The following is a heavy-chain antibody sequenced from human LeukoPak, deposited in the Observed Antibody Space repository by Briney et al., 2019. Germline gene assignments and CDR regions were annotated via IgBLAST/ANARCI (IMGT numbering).Heavy chain of an antibody. D-gene: IGHD3-3*01. CDR2: IYYSGST. J-gene: IGHJ6*03. CDR3: ARVVRPAVTIFGVATRPVYYYMDV. Sequence: SETLSLTCTVSGGSISSSSYYWGWIRQPPGKGLEWIGSIYYSGSTYYNPSLKSRVTISVDTSKNQFSLKLSSVTAADTAVYYCARVVRPAVTIFGVATRPVYYYMDVWGKGTTVTVSS. CDR1: GGSISSSSYY. V-gene: IGHV4-39*01.